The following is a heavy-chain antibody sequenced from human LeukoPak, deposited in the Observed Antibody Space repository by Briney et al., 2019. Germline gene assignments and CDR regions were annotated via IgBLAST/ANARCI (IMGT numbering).Heavy chain of an antibody. CDR1: GFTFSSYA. CDR3: AKGAPPYCSSTSCYDAFDI. J-gene: IGHJ3*02. D-gene: IGHD2-2*01. Sequence: GGSLRLSCAASGFTFSSYAMSWVRQAPGKGLEWVSAISGSGGSTYYADSVKGRFTISRDNSKNTLYLQMNSLRAEDTAVYYCAKGAPPYCSSTSCYDAFDIWGQGTMVTVSS. V-gene: IGHV3-23*01. CDR2: ISGSGGST.